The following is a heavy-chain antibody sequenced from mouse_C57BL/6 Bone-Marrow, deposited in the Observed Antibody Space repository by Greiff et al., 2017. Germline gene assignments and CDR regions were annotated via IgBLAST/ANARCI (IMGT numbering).Heavy chain of an antibody. Sequence: VQLQQPGAELVMPGASVKLSCKASGYTFTSYWMHWVKQRPGQGLEWIGEIDPSDSYTNYNQKFKGKSTLTVDKSSSTAYMQLSRLTSEDSAVYYCARGGGLRFDYWGQGTTLTVSS. V-gene: IGHV1-69*01. CDR1: GYTFTSYW. CDR2: IDPSDSYT. J-gene: IGHJ2*01. CDR3: ARGGGLRFDY. D-gene: IGHD2-4*01.